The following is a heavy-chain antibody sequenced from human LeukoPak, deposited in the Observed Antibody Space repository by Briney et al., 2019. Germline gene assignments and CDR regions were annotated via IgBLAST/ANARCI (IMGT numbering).Heavy chain of an antibody. V-gene: IGHV3-30*02. CDR3: AKDDVVKYYGSTHAFDI. CDR2: IRYDGGNK. J-gene: IGHJ3*02. D-gene: IGHD3-22*01. CDR1: GFTFSSYV. Sequence: GGALRLSCAASGFTFSSYVMLWVRQAPGKGVEWVAFIRYDGGNKYYADSVKGRLTISRDNAKNTLYLQMNSLRAEDTAVYYCAKDDVVKYYGSTHAFDIWGQGTTVTVSS.